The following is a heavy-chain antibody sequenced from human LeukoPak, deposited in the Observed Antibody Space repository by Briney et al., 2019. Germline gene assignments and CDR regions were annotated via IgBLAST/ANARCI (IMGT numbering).Heavy chain of an antibody. CDR2: ISSSSSYI. V-gene: IGHV3-21*01. CDR3: ARKYYYYDSSGYFGY. Sequence: PGGSLRLSCAASGFTFSSYSMNWVRQAPGKGLEWVSSISSSSSYIYYADSVKDRFTISRDNDRNSLYLQMNSLRAEDTAVYYCARKYYYYDSSGYFGYWGQGTLVTVSS. D-gene: IGHD3-22*01. J-gene: IGHJ4*02. CDR1: GFTFSSYS.